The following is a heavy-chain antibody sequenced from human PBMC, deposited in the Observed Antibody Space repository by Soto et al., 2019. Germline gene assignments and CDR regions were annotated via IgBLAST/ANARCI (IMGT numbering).Heavy chain of an antibody. Sequence: GESLKISCKGSGYSFTSYWIGWVRQMPGKGLEWMGIIYPGDSDTRYSPALQGQVTISADKSISTAYLQWSSLKASDTAMYYCARTRLVGIAVAHAFDIWGQGTMVTVSS. CDR2: IYPGDSDT. D-gene: IGHD6-19*01. V-gene: IGHV5-51*01. J-gene: IGHJ3*02. CDR3: ARTRLVGIAVAHAFDI. CDR1: GYSFTSYW.